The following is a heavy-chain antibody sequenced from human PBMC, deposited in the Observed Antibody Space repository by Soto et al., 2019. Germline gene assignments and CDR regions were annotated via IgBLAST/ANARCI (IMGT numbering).Heavy chain of an antibody. CDR1: GGSISSGDYY. V-gene: IGHV4-30-4*01. J-gene: IGHJ4*02. D-gene: IGHD6-25*01. Sequence: SETLSLTCTVSGGSISSGDYYWSWIRQPPGKGLEWIGYIYYSGSTYYNPSLKSRVTISVDTSKNQFSLKLSSVTAADTAVYYCARASGARYFDYWGQGTLVTVSS. CDR3: ARASGARYFDY. CDR2: IYYSGST.